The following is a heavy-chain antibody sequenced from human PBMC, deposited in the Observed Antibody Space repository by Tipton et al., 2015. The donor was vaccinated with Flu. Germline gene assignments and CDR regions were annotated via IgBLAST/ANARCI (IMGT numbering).Heavy chain of an antibody. CDR1: GGSISSGSYY. CDR3: ARGQGNSGWRYFDY. Sequence: LRLSCTVSGGSISSGSYYWSWIRQPAGKGLEWIGRIYTSGSTNYNPSLKSRVTISVDTSKNQFSLKLSSVTAADTAVYYCARGQGNSGWRYFDYWGQGTLVTVSS. D-gene: IGHD6-19*01. J-gene: IGHJ4*02. CDR2: IYTSGST. V-gene: IGHV4-61*02.